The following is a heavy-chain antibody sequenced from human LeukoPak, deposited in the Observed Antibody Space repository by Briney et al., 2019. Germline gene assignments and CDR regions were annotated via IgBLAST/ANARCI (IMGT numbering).Heavy chain of an antibody. CDR3: ARGGITMIVVVKDGPFDY. V-gene: IGHV3-21*01. J-gene: IGHJ4*02. CDR1: GFTFSTYS. D-gene: IGHD3-22*01. Sequence: PGGSLRLSCVASGFTFSTYSMNWVRQAPGKGLEWVSSISGNSVYISYADSVKGRFTISRDNAKESLYLQMNSLRDEDTAVYYCARGGITMIVVVKDGPFDYWGQGTLVTVSS. CDR2: ISGNSVYI.